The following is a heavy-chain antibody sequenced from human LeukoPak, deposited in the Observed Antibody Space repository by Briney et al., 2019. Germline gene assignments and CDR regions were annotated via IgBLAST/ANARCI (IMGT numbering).Heavy chain of an antibody. J-gene: IGHJ4*02. V-gene: IGHV3-21*01. CDR3: TRDLGESYYDILTGYG. CDR1: GFIFSSYN. CDR2: ISSSNSYI. Sequence: PGGSLRLSCAASGFIFSSYNMNWVRQAPGKGLEWVSSISSSNSYIYYADSVKGRFTISRDNAKNSLYLQMNSLRAEDTAVYYCTRDLGESYYDILTGYGWGQGTLVTVSS. D-gene: IGHD3-9*01.